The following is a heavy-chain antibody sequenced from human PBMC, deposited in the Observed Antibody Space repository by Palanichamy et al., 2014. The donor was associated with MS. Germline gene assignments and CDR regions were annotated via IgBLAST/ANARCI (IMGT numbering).Heavy chain of an antibody. CDR3: ARDHKPITIFGVGTPSMDV. CDR1: GYTFTSYA. V-gene: IGHV1-3*01. J-gene: IGHJ6*02. Sequence: QVQLVQSGAEVKKPGASVKVSCKTSGYTFTSYAIHWVRQAPGQRLEWMGWINAGNGNTKYLQKFQGRVTITRDTSARTAYMELTSLRSEDTAVYYCARDHKPITIFGVGTPSMDVWGQGTTVTVSS. CDR2: INAGNGNT. D-gene: IGHD3-3*01.